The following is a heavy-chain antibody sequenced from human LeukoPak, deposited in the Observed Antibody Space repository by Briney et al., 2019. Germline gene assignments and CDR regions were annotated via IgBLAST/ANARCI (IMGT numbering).Heavy chain of an antibody. CDR1: GFTFSSYS. J-gene: IGHJ4*02. CDR2: ISSSSSYI. CDR3: ARDRVPRVSLGYCSSTSCSQAFDY. Sequence: GGSLRLSCAASGFTFSSYSMNWVRQAPGKGLEWVSSISSSSSYIYYADSVKGRFTISRDNAKNSLYLQMNSLRAEDTAVYYCARDRVPRVSLGYCSSTSCSQAFDYWGQGTLVTVSS. V-gene: IGHV3-21*01. D-gene: IGHD2-2*01.